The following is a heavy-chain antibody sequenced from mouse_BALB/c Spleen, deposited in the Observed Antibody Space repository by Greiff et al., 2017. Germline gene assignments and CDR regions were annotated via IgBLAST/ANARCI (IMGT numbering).Heavy chain of an antibody. V-gene: IGHV1-14*01. CDR3: ANCYGSGVDWYLDV. J-gene: IGHJ1*01. D-gene: IGHD1-1*01. Sequence: EVQLVESGPELVKPGASVKMSCKASGYTFTSYVMHWVKQKPGQGLEWIGYINPYNDGSKYNEKFKGKATLTSDKSSSTAYMELSSLTSGDSAVYYCANCYGSGVDWYLDVGGEGTTVTVAS. CDR1: GYTFTSYV. CDR2: INPYNDGS.